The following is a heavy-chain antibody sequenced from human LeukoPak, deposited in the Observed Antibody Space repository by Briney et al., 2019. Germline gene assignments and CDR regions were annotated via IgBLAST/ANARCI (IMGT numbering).Heavy chain of an antibody. D-gene: IGHD3-22*01. CDR2: INHSGST. Sequence: SETLSLTCAVYGGSFSGYYWSWLRQPPGKGLEWLGEINHSGSTNYNPSLKSRVTISVDTSKNQFSLKLSSVTAADTAVYYCARGEYYDSSGPGGNWFDPWGQGTLVTVSS. V-gene: IGHV4-34*01. CDR1: GGSFSGYY. J-gene: IGHJ5*02. CDR3: ARGEYYDSSGPGGNWFDP.